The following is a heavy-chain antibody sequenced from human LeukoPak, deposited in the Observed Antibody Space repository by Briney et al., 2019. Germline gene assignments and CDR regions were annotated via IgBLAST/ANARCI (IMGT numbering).Heavy chain of an antibody. J-gene: IGHJ4*02. D-gene: IGHD4-23*01. Sequence: GGSLRLSCAASGFTFSNYAMSWVRQAPGKGLEWVSSISGSGGSTYYVDSVKGRFTISRDNSKNTLHLQMNILRAEDTAAYYCAKLGGNVAFWGQGTQVTVSS. CDR2: ISGSGGST. CDR3: AKLGGNVAF. CDR1: GFTFSNYA. V-gene: IGHV3-23*01.